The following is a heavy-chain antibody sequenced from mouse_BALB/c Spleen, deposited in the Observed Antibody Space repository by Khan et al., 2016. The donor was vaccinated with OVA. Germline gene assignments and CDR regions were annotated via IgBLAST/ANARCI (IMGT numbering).Heavy chain of an antibody. V-gene: IGHV3-2*02. CDR1: GYSITSDYA. CDR3: ARLGPGFAY. D-gene: IGHD4-1*01. J-gene: IGHJ3*01. Sequence: EVQLQESGPGLVKPSQSLSLTCTVTGYSITSDYAWNWIRQFPGNKLEWMGYIGYSGSTSYNPSLKSRITITRDTSKNQFFLQLNSVTTEDTSTYYCARLGPGFAYLGQGTLVTVSA. CDR2: IGYSGST.